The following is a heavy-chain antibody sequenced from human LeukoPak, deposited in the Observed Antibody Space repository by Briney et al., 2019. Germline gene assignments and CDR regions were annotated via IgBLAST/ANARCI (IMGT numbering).Heavy chain of an antibody. CDR3: ACITMVRGYYYFDY. J-gene: IGHJ4*02. CDR2: ISGSSSYI. D-gene: IGHD3-10*01. Sequence: GGSLRLSCAASGFTFSSYSMNWVRQAPGKGLEWVSSISGSSSYIYYADSVKGRFTISRDNAKNSLYLQMNSLRAEDTAVYYCACITMVRGYYYFDYWGQGTLVTVSS. CDR1: GFTFSSYS. V-gene: IGHV3-21*01.